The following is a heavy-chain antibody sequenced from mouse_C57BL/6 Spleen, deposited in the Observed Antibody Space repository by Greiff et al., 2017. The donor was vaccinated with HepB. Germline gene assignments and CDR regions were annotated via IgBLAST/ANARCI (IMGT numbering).Heavy chain of an antibody. Sequence: EVQLQQSGPELVKPGASVKISCKASGYTFTDYYMNWVKQSHGKSLEWIGDINPNNGGTSYNQKFKGKATLTVDKSSSTAYMELRSLTSEDSAVYYCARVHYGSSFNWYFDVWGTGTTVTVSS. CDR1: GYTFTDYY. J-gene: IGHJ1*03. CDR3: ARVHYGSSFNWYFDV. V-gene: IGHV1-26*01. D-gene: IGHD1-1*01. CDR2: INPNNGGT.